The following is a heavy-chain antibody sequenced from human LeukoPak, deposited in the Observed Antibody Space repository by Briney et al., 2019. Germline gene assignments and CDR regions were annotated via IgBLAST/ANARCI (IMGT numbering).Heavy chain of an antibody. D-gene: IGHD3-3*01. Sequence: PGGSLRLSCAASGFTFSSYVMHWVRQAPGKGLEWVAVISYDGSNKYYADSVKGRFTISRDNSKNTLYLQMNSLRAEDTAVYYCARDLWSAVRVVINYYYYGMDVWGQGTTVTVSS. CDR3: ARDLWSAVRVVINYYYYGMDV. J-gene: IGHJ6*02. CDR1: GFTFSSYV. CDR2: ISYDGSNK. V-gene: IGHV3-30-3*01.